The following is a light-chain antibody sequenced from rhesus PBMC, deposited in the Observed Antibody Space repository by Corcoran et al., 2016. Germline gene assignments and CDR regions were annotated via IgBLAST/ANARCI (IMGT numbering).Light chain of an antibody. Sequence: DIQMTQSPSSLSASVGDRVTITCQASQSLSNYLNWYQQKPGKIPTLLIYRASSLQSGIPSRFSGSGSGTDFTLTISSLQPEDFATYYCQQGYSYPYSFGQGTKVEIK. CDR3: QQGYSYPYS. J-gene: IGKJ2*01. V-gene: IGKV1S9*01. CDR1: QSLSNY. CDR2: RAS.